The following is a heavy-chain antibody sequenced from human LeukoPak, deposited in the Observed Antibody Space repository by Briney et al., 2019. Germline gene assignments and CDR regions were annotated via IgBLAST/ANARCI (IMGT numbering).Heavy chain of an antibody. Sequence: SQTLSLTCAISGDSVSSNSAAWNRIRQSPSRGLEWLGRTYYRSKWYNNYAISVKSRITINPDTSKNQFSLQLNSVTPEDTAVYYCARDFCSSSNCPNNWIDPWGQGTLVTVSS. CDR2: TYYRSKWYN. D-gene: IGHD2-2*01. CDR3: ARDFCSSSNCPNNWIDP. CDR1: GDSVSSNSAA. J-gene: IGHJ5*02. V-gene: IGHV6-1*01.